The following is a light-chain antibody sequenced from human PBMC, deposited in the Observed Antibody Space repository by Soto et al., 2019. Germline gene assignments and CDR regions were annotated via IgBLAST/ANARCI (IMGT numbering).Light chain of an antibody. CDR3: QQRSNWPAN. J-gene: IGKJ5*01. CDR2: DTS. Sequence: EFVLTQSPGTLSLSPGERATLSCRASQSLANSFIAWYQQKPGQAPRLLIYDTSSRASGIPDRFSGSGSGTDFTLTISNLEPEDFAVYYCQQRSNWPANFGQGTRLEIK. CDR1: QSLANSF. V-gene: IGKV3D-20*02.